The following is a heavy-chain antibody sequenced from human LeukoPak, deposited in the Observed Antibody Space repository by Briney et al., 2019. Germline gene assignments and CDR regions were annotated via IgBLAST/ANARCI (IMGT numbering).Heavy chain of an antibody. CDR2: YSAAGGSA. J-gene: IGHJ4*02. CDR3: ARSPADLSWQKQFDYFDY. D-gene: IGHD2/OR15-2a*01. V-gene: IGHV3-23*01. CDR1: GFTFNRYS. Sequence: PGGSLTISCAGSGFTFNRYSLTGVRRSPGKGLEWVSTYSAAGGSAYYLDSVRRRFTLSRDNSKTTLSLHMSSLGAEDTGIYYCARSPADLSWQKQFDYFDYWGQGTLVTVSS.